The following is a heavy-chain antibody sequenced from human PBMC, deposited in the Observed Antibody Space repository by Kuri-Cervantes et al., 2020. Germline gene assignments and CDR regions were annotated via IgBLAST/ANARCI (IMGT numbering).Heavy chain of an antibody. J-gene: IGHJ4*02. CDR1: GFTFSSYA. CDR3: ARDYFGDYYFDY. D-gene: IGHD4-17*01. V-gene: IGHV3-30-3*01. CDR2: ISYDGSNK. Sequence: GESLKISCAASGFTFSSYAMHWVRQAPGKGLEWVAVISYDGSNKYYADSVKGRFTISRDNSKNTLYLQINSLRAEDTAVYYCARDYFGDYYFDYWGQGTLVTVSS.